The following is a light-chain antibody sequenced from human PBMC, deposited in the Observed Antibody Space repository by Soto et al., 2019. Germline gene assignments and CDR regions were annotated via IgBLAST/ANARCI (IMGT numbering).Light chain of an antibody. J-gene: IGKJ4*01. Sequence: EIGMTQSPATLSVSPGVRATLSCRASESVSSNLAWYQQKPGQAPRLLIYGASTRATGIPARFSGSGSGTEFTLTVSSLQSEDFALYYCQQYNNWLTFGGGTKVEIK. CDR3: QQYNNWLT. CDR1: ESVSSN. CDR2: GAS. V-gene: IGKV3-15*01.